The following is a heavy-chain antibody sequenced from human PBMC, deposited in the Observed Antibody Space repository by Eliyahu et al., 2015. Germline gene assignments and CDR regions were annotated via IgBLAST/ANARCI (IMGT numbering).Heavy chain of an antibody. CDR1: RASYTXHX. CDR2: ISLSGAT. Sequence: QVQMQQWGAGLLKPSETLXLAXDLSRASYTXHXWXWIRXPPGKGLEWIGEISLSGATXYNPSLNGRAAITLSSSMRQLSLEVTSVTAADTAVYYCAKGATRFAFDYWGRGTLVTVSS. V-gene: IGHV4-34*01. J-gene: IGHJ4*02. CDR3: AKGATRFAFDY. D-gene: IGHD5-12*01.